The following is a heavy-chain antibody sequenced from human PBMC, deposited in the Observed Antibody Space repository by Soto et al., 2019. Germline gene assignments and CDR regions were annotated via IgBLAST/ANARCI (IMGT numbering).Heavy chain of an antibody. J-gene: IGHJ4*02. CDR1: GGTFSSYA. D-gene: IGHD3-10*01. Sequence: QVQLVQSGAEVKKPGSSVKVSCKASGGTFSSYAISWVRQAPGQGLEWMGGIIPIFGTANYAQKFQGRVTITADESTSTAYMELSSLRSEDTAVYYCARARLLWFGELSTPYYFDYWGQGTLVTVSS. CDR3: ARARLLWFGELSTPYYFDY. V-gene: IGHV1-69*01. CDR2: IIPIFGTA.